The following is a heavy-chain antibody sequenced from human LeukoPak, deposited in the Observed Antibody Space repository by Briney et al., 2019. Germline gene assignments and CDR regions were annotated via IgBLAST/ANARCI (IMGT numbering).Heavy chain of an antibody. CDR3: ARATPTHLLLPGYFDY. J-gene: IGHJ4*02. CDR1: GGSISSSSYY. D-gene: IGHD2-15*01. V-gene: IGHV4-39*07. CDR2: IYYSGST. Sequence: SETLSLTCTVSGGSISSSSYYWGWIRQPPGKGLEWIGSIYYSGSTYYNPSLKSRVTISVDTSKNQFSLKLSSVTAADTAVYYCARATPTHLLLPGYFDYWGQGTLVTVSS.